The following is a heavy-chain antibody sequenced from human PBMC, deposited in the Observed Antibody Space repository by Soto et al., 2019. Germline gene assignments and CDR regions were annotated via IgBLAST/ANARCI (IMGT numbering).Heavy chain of an antibody. Sequence: GGSLRLSCAAFGFTFDDYGMSWVRQAPGKGLEWVSGINWNGGSTGYADSVKGRFTISRDNAKNSLYLQMNSLRAEDTALYYCARSYYYDSSGYSLGAFDIWGQGTMVTVSS. V-gene: IGHV3-20*04. CDR2: INWNGGST. J-gene: IGHJ3*02. D-gene: IGHD3-22*01. CDR3: ARSYYYDSSGYSLGAFDI. CDR1: GFTFDDYG.